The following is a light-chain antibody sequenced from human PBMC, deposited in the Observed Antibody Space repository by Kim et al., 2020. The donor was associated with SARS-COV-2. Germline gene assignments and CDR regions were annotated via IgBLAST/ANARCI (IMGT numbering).Light chain of an antibody. CDR2: GAS. CDR1: QSLRRTY. Sequence: GEGATHSCRASQSLRRTYLAWYQQKPGQAARSLVYGASSRVTGIPDRCSGSGSGTDFTLTISRLEPEDFAVYDCQQYGRSPLYTFGQGTKREI. CDR3: QQYGRSPLYT. J-gene: IGKJ2*01. V-gene: IGKV3-20*01.